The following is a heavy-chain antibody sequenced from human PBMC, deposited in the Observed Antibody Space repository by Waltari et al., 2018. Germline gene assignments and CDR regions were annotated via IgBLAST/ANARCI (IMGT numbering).Heavy chain of an antibody. D-gene: IGHD3-22*01. CDR1: GFTFSAHW. Sequence: EVQLVESGGGLVQPGGSLKLSCAASGFTFSAHWLAGVPPAPGKGLGWVASIKEDGSETYCADSLKGRCTISRDNVNNSLYLQMNGLRAEDTAVYHCTRNALYYETNGPQRGGEYWGQGTLVTVSS. J-gene: IGHJ4*02. V-gene: IGHV3-7*01. CDR3: TRNALYYETNGPQRGGEY. CDR2: IKEDGSET.